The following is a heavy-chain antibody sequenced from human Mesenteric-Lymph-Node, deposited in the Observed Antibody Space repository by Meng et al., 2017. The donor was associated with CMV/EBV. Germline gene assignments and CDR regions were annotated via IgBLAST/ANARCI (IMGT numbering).Heavy chain of an antibody. CDR2: MYYTGGT. D-gene: IGHD3-10*01. CDR1: GGSISSSSYY. V-gene: IGHV4-39*07. CDR3: AAYHGSTIFYYNGIDY. Sequence: GSLRLSCTVSGGSISSSSYYWGWIRQPPGKGLEWIGSMYYTGGTYYNPSLISRVTISVDMSKSQFSLKLSSVTAADTAVYYCAAYHGSTIFYYNGIDYWGQGTLVTVSS. J-gene: IGHJ4*02.